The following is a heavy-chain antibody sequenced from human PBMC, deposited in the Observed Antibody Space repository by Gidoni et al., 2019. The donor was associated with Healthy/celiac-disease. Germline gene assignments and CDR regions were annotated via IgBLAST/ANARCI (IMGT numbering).Heavy chain of an antibody. D-gene: IGHD2-15*01. CDR1: GFTFSSYG. J-gene: IGHJ4*02. CDR2: IWYDGSNK. CDR3: ARGGLLIDVDY. Sequence: QVQLVESGGGVVQPGRSLRLSCAASGFTFSSYGMHWVRQAPGKGLGWVSVIWYDGSNKYYADSVKGRFTISRDKSKNPLYLQMNSLRAEDTAVYYCARGGLLIDVDYWGQGTLVTVSS. V-gene: IGHV3-33*01.